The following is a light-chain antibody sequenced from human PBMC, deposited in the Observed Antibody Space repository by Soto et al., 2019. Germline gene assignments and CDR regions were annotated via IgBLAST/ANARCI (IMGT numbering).Light chain of an antibody. Sequence: DIVMTQSPLSLPVTPGEPASISCRSSQSLLHSNGYNYLDWYLQKPGQSPQLLIYLGSNRASGVPDRVSGSGSGTDFTLKISRVEAEDVGVYYCMRALQTPPTFGQGTKVEIK. CDR3: MRALQTPPT. V-gene: IGKV2-28*01. J-gene: IGKJ1*01. CDR1: QSLLHSNGYNY. CDR2: LGS.